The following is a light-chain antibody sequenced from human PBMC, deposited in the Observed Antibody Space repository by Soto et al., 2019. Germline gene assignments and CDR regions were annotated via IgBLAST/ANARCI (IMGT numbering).Light chain of an antibody. CDR1: QAISYD. CDR2: AAS. V-gene: IGKV1-6*02. J-gene: IGKJ4*02. Sequence: IPMTQSPSSPSASVGDRVTITCRASQAISYDLGWYQQKPGKAPKLLINAASRLQSGVPSRFSGSGSGTEFTLTISSLQPEDFATYYCQQHYNYPRTFGEGTKVEIK. CDR3: QQHYNYPRT.